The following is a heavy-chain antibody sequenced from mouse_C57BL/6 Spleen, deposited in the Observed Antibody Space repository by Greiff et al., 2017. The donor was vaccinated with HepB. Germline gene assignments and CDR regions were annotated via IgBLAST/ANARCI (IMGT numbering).Heavy chain of an antibody. J-gene: IGHJ4*01. V-gene: IGHV3-6*01. CDR1: GYSITSGYY. CDR3: ARCHYGSSYNYAMDY. CDR2: ISYDGSN. Sequence: EVKLQESGPGLVKPSQSLSLTCSVTGYSITSGYYWNWIRQFPGNKLEWMGYISYDGSNNYNPSLKNRISITRDTSKNQFYLKLNSVTTEDTATYYCARCHYGSSYNYAMDYWGQGTSVTVSS. D-gene: IGHD1-1*01.